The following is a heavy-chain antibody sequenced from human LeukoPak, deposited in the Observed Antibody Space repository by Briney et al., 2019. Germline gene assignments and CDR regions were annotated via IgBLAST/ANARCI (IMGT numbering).Heavy chain of an antibody. Sequence: AGGSLRLSCAASGFTFSSYGMHWVRQAPGKGLEWVPGISGNGGSTYYADSVKGRFTISRDNSKNTLYLQMNSLRAEDTAVYYCAKDPSFLGAAGSIYFDHWGQGTQVTVSS. J-gene: IGHJ4*02. D-gene: IGHD6-13*01. CDR3: AKDPSFLGAAGSIYFDH. CDR2: ISGNGGST. V-gene: IGHV3-23*01. CDR1: GFTFSSYG.